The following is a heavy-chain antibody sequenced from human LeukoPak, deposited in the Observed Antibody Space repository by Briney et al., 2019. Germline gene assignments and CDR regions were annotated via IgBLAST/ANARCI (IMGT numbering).Heavy chain of an antibody. D-gene: IGHD3-9*01. Sequence: SGPPLVNPTQTLTLTCTFSGFSLSTSGVGVGWIRQPPGKALEGLALIYWDDDKRYSPSLKSRLTITKDPSKNHVVLTMTNMDPVDTATYYCAHRDYDILTGYAKFDYWGQGTLVTVSS. V-gene: IGHV2-5*02. CDR2: IYWDDDK. CDR3: AHRDYDILTGYAKFDY. J-gene: IGHJ4*02. CDR1: GFSLSTSGVG.